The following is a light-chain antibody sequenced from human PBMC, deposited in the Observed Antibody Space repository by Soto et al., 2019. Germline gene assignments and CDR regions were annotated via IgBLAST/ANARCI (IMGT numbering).Light chain of an antibody. V-gene: IGLV2-23*01. Sequence: QSVLTQPASVSGSPGQSITISCTGTSSDVGSYNLVSWYQQHPGKAPKLMIYEGSKRPSGVSNRFSGSKSGNTASLTISGLQAEDEADYYCCSYAGSSTVFGGGTMLTVL. CDR2: EGS. CDR3: CSYAGSSTV. CDR1: SSDVGSYNL. J-gene: IGLJ2*01.